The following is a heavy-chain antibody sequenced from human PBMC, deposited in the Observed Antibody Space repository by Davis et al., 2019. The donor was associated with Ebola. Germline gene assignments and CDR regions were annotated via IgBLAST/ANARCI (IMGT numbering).Heavy chain of an antibody. CDR1: GGSISSSDYY. D-gene: IGHD2-8*01. V-gene: IGHV4-39*07. J-gene: IGHJ6*02. Sequence: MPSETLSLTCTVSGGSISSSDYYWSWIRQPPGKGLEWIGEINQSGSTNDNPSPKSRVTISVDTSKNQFSLKLSSVTAADTAVYYCARARRLVYATYYYYDGMDVWGQGTTVTVSS. CDR3: ARARRLVYATYYYYDGMDV. CDR2: INQSGST.